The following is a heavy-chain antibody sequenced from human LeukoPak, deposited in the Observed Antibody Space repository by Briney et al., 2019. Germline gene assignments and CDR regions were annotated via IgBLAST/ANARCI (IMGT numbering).Heavy chain of an antibody. CDR1: GFPFIYNW. D-gene: IGHD3-10*01. J-gene: IGHJ4*02. Sequence: GGSLRLSCAASGFPFIYNWMHWVRQAPGKGLVWVSRISSDGRTTHYADSVKGRFTISRDSAKNTLFLQMDDLRAEDTAVYYCLGYYSGSPNWGQGTLVTVSS. CDR2: ISSDGRTT. CDR3: LGYYSGSPN. V-gene: IGHV3-74*01.